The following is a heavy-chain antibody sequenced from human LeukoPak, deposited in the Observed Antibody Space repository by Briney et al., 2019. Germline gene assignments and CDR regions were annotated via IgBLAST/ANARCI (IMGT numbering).Heavy chain of an antibody. CDR1: GFTFSGSA. CDR3: TRPRYSSGWPDDY. J-gene: IGHJ4*02. V-gene: IGHV3-73*01. Sequence: GGSLKLSCAASGFTFSGSAMHWVRQASGKGLEWVGRIRSKANSYATAYAASVKGRFTISRDDSKNTAYLQMNSLKTEDTAVYYCTRPRYSSGWPDDYWGQGTLVTVSS. CDR2: IRSKANSYAT. D-gene: IGHD6-19*01.